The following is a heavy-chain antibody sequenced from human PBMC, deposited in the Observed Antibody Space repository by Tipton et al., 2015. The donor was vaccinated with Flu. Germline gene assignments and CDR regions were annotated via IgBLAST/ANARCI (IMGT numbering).Heavy chain of an antibody. J-gene: IGHJ4*02. CDR2: ISYDGSNK. V-gene: IGHV3-30-3*01. D-gene: IGHD2-15*01. Sequence: QLVQSGGGVVQPGRSLRLSCAASGFTFSSYAMHWVRQAPGKGLEWVAVISYDGSNKYYADSVKGRFTISRDNSKNTLYLQMNSLRAEDTAVYYCAKDGWPWDYWGQGTLVTVSS. CDR3: AKDGWPWDY. CDR1: GFTFSSYA.